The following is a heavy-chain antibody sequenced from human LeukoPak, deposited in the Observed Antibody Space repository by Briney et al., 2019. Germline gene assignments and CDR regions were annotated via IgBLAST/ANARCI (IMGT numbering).Heavy chain of an antibody. CDR2: ISSSSSSI. V-gene: IGHV3-21*01. D-gene: IGHD3-22*01. CDR3: ARNRQWLLADY. Sequence: GGSPRLSCAASGFTFRIYSMNWVRQAPGKGLEWVSSISSSSSSIYNADSVKGRFTISRDNAKNSLYLQMNSLRAEDTAVYFCARNRQWLLADYWGQGTVVTVSS. J-gene: IGHJ4*02. CDR1: GFTFRIYS.